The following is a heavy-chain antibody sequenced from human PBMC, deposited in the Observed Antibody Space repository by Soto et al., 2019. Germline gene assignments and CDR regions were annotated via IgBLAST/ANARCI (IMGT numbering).Heavy chain of an antibody. J-gene: IGHJ6*02. Sequence: SETLSLTCAVSGYSISSGYYWGWIRQPPGRGLEWIGSIYHSGSTYYNPSLKSRVTISVDTSKNQFSLKLSSVTAADTAVYYCAREAGIAVAGQRYYYYYYGMDVWGQGTTVTVSS. V-gene: IGHV4-38-2*02. CDR3: AREAGIAVAGQRYYYYYYGMDV. CDR2: IYHSGST. CDR1: GYSISSGYY. D-gene: IGHD6-19*01.